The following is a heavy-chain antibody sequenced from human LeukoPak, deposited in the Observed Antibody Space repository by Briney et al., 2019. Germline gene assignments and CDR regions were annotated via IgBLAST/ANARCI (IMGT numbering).Heavy chain of an antibody. CDR3: ATPPYYGSGEGWFDP. J-gene: IGHJ5*02. CDR1: GYTLTELS. CDR2: FDPEDGET. D-gene: IGHD3-10*01. Sequence: ASVKVSCKVSGYTLTELSMHWVRQAPGKGLEWMGGFDPEDGETIYAQKFQGRVTMTEDTSTDTAYMELSSLRSEDTAVYYCATPPYYGSGEGWFDPWGQGTLVTVSS. V-gene: IGHV1-24*01.